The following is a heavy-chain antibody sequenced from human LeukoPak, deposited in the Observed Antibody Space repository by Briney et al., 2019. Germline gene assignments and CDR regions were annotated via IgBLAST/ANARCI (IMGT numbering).Heavy chain of an antibody. V-gene: IGHV1-18*01. Sequence: ASVKVSCKASGYTFTSYDISWVRQAPGQGLEWMGWISAYNGNTNYAQKLQGRVTMTTDTSTSTAYMELRSLRSDDTAVYYCARERGYYYYYYMDVWGKGTTVTISS. CDR1: GYTFTSYD. CDR3: ARERGYYYYYYMDV. J-gene: IGHJ6*03. CDR2: ISAYNGNT.